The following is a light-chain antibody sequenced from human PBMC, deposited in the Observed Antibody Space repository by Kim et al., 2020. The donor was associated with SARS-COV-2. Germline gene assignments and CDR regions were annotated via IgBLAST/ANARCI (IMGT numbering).Light chain of an antibody. V-gene: IGLV2-14*03. J-gene: IGLJ1*01. CDR1: SSDVGGYNY. CDR2: DVT. Sequence: QSALTQPASVSGSPGQSITISCTGTSSDVGGYNYVSWYQQYPGKAPKLMIYDVTKRPSGVSNRFSGSKSGNTASLTISGLQAEDEADYYCSSYGTSPFVFGTGTKVTVL. CDR3: SSYGTSPFV.